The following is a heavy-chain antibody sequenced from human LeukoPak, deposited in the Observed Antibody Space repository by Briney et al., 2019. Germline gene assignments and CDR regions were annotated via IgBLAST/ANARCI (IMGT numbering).Heavy chain of an antibody. V-gene: IGHV3-64D*09. J-gene: IGHJ3*02. D-gene: IGHD3-10*01. CDR2: ISSNGGST. CDR1: GFTFSSYA. Sequence: GGFLRLSCSASGFTFSSYAMHWVRQAPGKGLEYVSAISSNGGSTYYADSVKGRFTISRDNSKNTLYLQMSSLRAEDTAVYYCVMDYYYGSGSDAFDIWGQGTMVTVSS. CDR3: VMDYYYGSGSDAFDI.